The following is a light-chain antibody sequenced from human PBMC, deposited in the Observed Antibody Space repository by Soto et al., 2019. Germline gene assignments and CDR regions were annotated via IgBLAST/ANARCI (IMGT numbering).Light chain of an antibody. CDR2: DVS. CDR3: CSYAGSYTSLYV. Sequence: QSALTQPRSVTGSPGQSVTISCTGTSSDVGGYNYVSWYQQHPGKAPKPMIYDVSKRPSGVPDRFSGSKSGNTASLTISGFQAEDEADYYCCSYAGSYTSLYVFGTGTKVTVL. V-gene: IGLV2-11*01. CDR1: SSDVGGYNY. J-gene: IGLJ1*01.